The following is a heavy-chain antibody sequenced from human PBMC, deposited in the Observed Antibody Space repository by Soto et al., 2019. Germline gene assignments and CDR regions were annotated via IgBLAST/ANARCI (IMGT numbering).Heavy chain of an antibody. J-gene: IGHJ5*02. CDR3: ARARTDDFWSGYTPNNWFDP. D-gene: IGHD3-3*01. Sequence: PSETLSLTCTVSGGSISSYYWSWIRQPPGKGLEWIGYIYYSGSTNYNPSLKSRVTISVDTSKNQFSLKLSSVTAADTAVYYCARARTDDFWSGYTPNNWFDPWGQGTLVTVSS. CDR2: IYYSGST. CDR1: GGSISSYY. V-gene: IGHV4-59*01.